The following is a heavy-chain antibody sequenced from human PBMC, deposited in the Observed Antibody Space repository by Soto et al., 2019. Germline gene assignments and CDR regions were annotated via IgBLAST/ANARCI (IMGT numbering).Heavy chain of an antibody. V-gene: IGHV3-23*01. CDR2: ISDAAGSA. CDR3: ARPYGGKIGDAPDL. J-gene: IGHJ3*01. Sequence: WGSLRLSSVASGFTFSSYAMSWCRQVPGKGLEWVSTISDAAGSAYYVDSVKGRFTISRDNSKKTLYLQMNSLRAEDSAVYYCARPYGGKIGDAPDLWGPGTMVTVSS. D-gene: IGHD4-17*01. CDR1: GFTFSSYA.